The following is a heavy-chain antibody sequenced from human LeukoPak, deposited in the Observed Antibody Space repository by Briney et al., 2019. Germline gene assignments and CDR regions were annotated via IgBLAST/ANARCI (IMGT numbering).Heavy chain of an antibody. CDR1: GFTFSSYG. V-gene: IGHV3-30*18. CDR2: LSYDGSNK. D-gene: IGHD1-26*01. CDR3: AKGPQWELFPSGYYGMDV. Sequence: GGSLRLSCAASGFTFSSYGMHWVRQAPGKGLEWVAVLSYDGSNKYYADSVKGRFTISRDNSKNTLYLQMNSLRAEDTAVYYCAKGPQWELFPSGYYGMDVWGQGTTVTVSS. J-gene: IGHJ6*02.